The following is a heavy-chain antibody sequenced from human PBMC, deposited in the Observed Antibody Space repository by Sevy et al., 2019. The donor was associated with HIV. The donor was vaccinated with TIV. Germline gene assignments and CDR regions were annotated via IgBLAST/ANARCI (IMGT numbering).Heavy chain of an antibody. CDR2: IDAGNDDT. Sequence: ASVKVSCKASGYTFLYHAMHWVRQAPGHGLEWMGWIDAGNDDTKYSQKFQGRVTITRETSPSAHIFYMELTCLTSEDTAVYFCAREGAKWDWYLDLWGQGTLVTVSS. CDR3: AREGAKWDWYLDL. D-gene: IGHD1-26*01. V-gene: IGHV1-3*01. CDR1: GYTFLYHA. J-gene: IGHJ4*02.